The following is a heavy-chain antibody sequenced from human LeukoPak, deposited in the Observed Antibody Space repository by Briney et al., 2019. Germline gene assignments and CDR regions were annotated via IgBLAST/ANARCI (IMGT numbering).Heavy chain of an antibody. Sequence: SETLSLTCTVSGASISNSSYYWGWIRQPPGKGLEWIGNIFYSGNIYSNPSLKSRVTISVDTSKNQISLNLRSVTAADTAVFYCARGRAVAASYYFDYWGQGTLVTVSS. V-gene: IGHV4-39*07. CDR1: GASISNSSYY. CDR2: IFYSGNI. D-gene: IGHD6-19*01. J-gene: IGHJ4*02. CDR3: ARGRAVAASYYFDY.